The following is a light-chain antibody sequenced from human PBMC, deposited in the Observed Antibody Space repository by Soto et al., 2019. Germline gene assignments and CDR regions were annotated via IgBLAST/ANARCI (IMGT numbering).Light chain of an antibody. CDR3: MQALQTPLT. Sequence: DIVMTQSPLSLPVTPGEPASISCRSSQSLLHSKGYNYLDWYLQKPGQSPQLLIYLGSNRASGVPDRFSGSGSGTDFTLKISRVEAEDVGFYYCMQALQTPLTFGGWTKVEIK. J-gene: IGKJ4*01. V-gene: IGKV2-28*01. CDR2: LGS. CDR1: QSLLHSKGYNY.